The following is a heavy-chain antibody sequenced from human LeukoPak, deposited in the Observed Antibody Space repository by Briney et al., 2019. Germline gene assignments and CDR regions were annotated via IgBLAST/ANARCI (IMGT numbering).Heavy chain of an antibody. Sequence: PSETPSLTCAVYGGSFSGYYWSWIRQPPGKGLEWIGEIYHSGSTNYNPSLKSRVTISVDKSKNQFSLKLSSVTAADTAVYYCARDGGGFYCSSTSCYEYYYGMDVWGKGTTVTVSS. CDR2: IYHSGST. D-gene: IGHD2-2*01. V-gene: IGHV4-34*01. J-gene: IGHJ6*04. CDR3: ARDGGGFYCSSTSCYEYYYGMDV. CDR1: GGSFSGYY.